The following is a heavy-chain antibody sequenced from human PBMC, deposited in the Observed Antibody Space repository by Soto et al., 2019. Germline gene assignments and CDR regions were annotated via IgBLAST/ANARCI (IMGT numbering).Heavy chain of an antibody. Sequence: QVQLQESGPGLVKPSQTLSLTCTVSGGSISSGDYYWSWIRQPPGKGLEWIGYTYYTGSTYYNPSLQSRITISVDTSKNQFSLNLTSVTAADTAVYYCARGVTYYDSSGSPFYYWGQGTLVTVSS. CDR3: ARGVTYYDSSGSPFYY. J-gene: IGHJ4*02. CDR2: TYYTGST. V-gene: IGHV4-30-4*01. CDR1: GGSISSGDYY. D-gene: IGHD3-22*01.